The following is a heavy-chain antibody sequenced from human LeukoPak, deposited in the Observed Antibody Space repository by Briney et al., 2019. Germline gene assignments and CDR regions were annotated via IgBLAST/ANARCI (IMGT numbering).Heavy chain of an antibody. J-gene: IGHJ4*02. V-gene: IGHV3-30-3*01. CDR3: ARGHGSDFWSGYTDY. CDR1: GFTFSSHW. CDR2: ISYDGSNK. Sequence: GGSLRLSCAASGFTFSSHWMHWVRQAPGKGLEWVAVISYDGSNKYYADSVKGRFTISRDNSKNTLYLQMNSLRAEDTAVYYCARGHGSDFWSGYTDYWGQGTLVTVSS. D-gene: IGHD3-3*01.